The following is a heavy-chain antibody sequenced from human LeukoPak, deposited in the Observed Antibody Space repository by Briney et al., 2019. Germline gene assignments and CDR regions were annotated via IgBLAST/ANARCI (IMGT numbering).Heavy chain of an antibody. CDR3: ARDQIAVTGPFDH. CDR1: GFTVSSNY. D-gene: IGHD6-19*01. J-gene: IGHJ4*02. CDR2: IYSGGST. V-gene: IGHV3-53*05. Sequence: GGSLRLSCAASGFTVSSNYMSWVRQAPGKGLEWVSVIYSGGSTYYADSVKGRFTISRDNSKKTVFLQMSSLTNTDTAVYFCARDQIAVTGPFDHWGPGTQVTISS.